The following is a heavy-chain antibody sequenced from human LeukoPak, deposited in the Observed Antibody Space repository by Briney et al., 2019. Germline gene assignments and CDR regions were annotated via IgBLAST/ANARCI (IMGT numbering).Heavy chain of an antibody. Sequence: GGSLRLSCAASGFTFSSYWINCVRQAPGKGLEWVANINGDGRDKYYVGSVRGRFTISRDNADNALYLQMNSLRGDDTALYYCARGVDSAIDWWGQGTLVTVSS. CDR2: INGDGRDK. CDR1: GFTFSSYW. D-gene: IGHD3-9*01. V-gene: IGHV3-7*01. J-gene: IGHJ4*02. CDR3: ARGVDSAIDW.